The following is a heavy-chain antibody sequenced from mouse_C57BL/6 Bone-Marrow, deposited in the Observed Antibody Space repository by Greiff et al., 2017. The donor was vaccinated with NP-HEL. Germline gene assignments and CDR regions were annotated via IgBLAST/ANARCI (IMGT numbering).Heavy chain of an antibody. D-gene: IGHD4-1*01. V-gene: IGHV1-55*01. CDR3: ARQNCYLDY. J-gene: IGHJ2*01. Sequence: QVQLQQSGAELVKPGASVKMSCKASGYTFTSSWITWVKQRPGQGLEWIGDIYPGSGSTNYNEKFKSKATLTGETAAITAYMQRSSLTSEDSAVYYCARQNCYLDYRGQGTTLTVSS. CDR2: IYPGSGST. CDR1: GYTFTSSW.